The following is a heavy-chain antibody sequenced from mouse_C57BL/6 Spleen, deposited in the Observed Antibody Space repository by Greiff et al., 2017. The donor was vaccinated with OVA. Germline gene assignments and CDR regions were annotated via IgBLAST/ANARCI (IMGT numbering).Heavy chain of an antibody. Sequence: QVQLQQPGAELVKPGASVKLSCKASGYTFTSYWMHWVKQRPGRGPEWIGRIDPNSGGTKYNEKFKSKATLTVDKPSSTAYMQLSSLTSEDSAVYYCARWYYGSSYLFDYWGQGTTLTVSS. CDR3: ARWYYGSSYLFDY. V-gene: IGHV1-72*01. CDR1: GYTFTSYW. D-gene: IGHD1-1*01. J-gene: IGHJ2*01. CDR2: IDPNSGGT.